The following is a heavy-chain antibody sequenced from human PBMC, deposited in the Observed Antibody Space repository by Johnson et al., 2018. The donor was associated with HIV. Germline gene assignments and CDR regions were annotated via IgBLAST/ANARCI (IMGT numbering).Heavy chain of an antibody. V-gene: IGHV3-15*01. D-gene: IGHD3-3*01. CDR1: GFDFSKTW. Sequence: VQLVESGGGLVQSGGSLRLSCAASGFDFSKTWMSWVRQAPGKGLEWVGRIKSKTYGETTDDAAPVIGRFTISRDYSKNTVYLQMSSLRTEDTALYYCTTDLGGSSGYYVYAFDIWGQGTMVTVAS. CDR3: TTDLGGSSGYYVYAFDI. CDR2: IKSKTYGETT. J-gene: IGHJ3*02.